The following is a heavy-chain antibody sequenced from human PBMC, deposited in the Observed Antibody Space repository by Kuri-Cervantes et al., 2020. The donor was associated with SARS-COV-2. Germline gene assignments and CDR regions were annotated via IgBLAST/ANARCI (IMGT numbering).Heavy chain of an antibody. J-gene: IGHJ4*02. Sequence: ASVKVSCKASGYTFTRYAMHWVRQAPGQRLEWMGWINAGNGNTKYSQKFQGRVTITRDTSASTAYMELSSLRSENTAVYYCARGGAEVGGVTEPDFDYWGQGTLVTVSS. CDR3: ARGGAEVGGVTEPDFDY. D-gene: IGHD1-14*01. V-gene: IGHV1-3*01. CDR1: GYTFTRYA. CDR2: INAGNGNT.